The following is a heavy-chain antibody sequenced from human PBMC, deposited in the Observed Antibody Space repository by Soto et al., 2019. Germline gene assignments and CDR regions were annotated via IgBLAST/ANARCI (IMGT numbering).Heavy chain of an antibody. D-gene: IGHD1-26*01. CDR1: CGSINSGGNY. CDR3: ARAPLSAWDRGHDS. CDR2: IYTSGSP. J-gene: IGHJ5*01. V-gene: IGHV4-31*03. Sequence: SETLSLTCNVSCGSINSGGNYCSWIRQYPGKGLEWIGYIYTSGSPCYNPSLKSRVTISVDTSKNHFSLNLSSVTAADTAMYYCARAPLSAWDRGHDSWVHGTLVNVSS.